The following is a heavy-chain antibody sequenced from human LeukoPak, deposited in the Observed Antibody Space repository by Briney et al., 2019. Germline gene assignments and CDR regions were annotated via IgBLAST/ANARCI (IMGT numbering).Heavy chain of an antibody. Sequence: ASVKVSCKASGYIFTSYGISWVRQAPGQGLEWMGWINTNTRNPTYAQGFTGRFVFSLDTSINTAYLQINSLKPEDTAVYYCARGGSMGVVWGQGTLVTVSS. D-gene: IGHD2-15*01. CDR2: INTNTRNP. CDR1: GYIFTSYG. CDR3: ARGGSMGVV. J-gene: IGHJ4*02. V-gene: IGHV7-4-1*02.